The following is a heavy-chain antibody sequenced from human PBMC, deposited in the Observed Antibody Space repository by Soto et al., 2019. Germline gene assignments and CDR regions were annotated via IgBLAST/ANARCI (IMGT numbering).Heavy chain of an antibody. J-gene: IGHJ6*02. CDR1: GGSISSGGYY. V-gene: IGHV4-31*03. Sequence: SETLSLTCTVSGGSISSGGYYWSWIRQHPGKGLEWIGYIYYSGSTYYNPSLKSRVTISVDPSKNQFSLKLSSVTAAETAGYYCARDSGVNYYGSGSYYSGSGGMDVWGQGTTVTVSS. D-gene: IGHD3-10*01. CDR2: IYYSGST. CDR3: ARDSGVNYYGSGSYYSGSGGMDV.